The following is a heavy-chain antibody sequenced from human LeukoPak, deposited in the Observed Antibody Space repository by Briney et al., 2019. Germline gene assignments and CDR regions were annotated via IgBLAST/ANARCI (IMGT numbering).Heavy chain of an antibody. CDR1: GFTVSSDY. Sequence: GGSLRLSCAASGFTVSSDYMSWVRQAPGKGLEWVSVIYSGGSTFYADPVKGRFTISRDNSKNTLHLQMNSLRVEDTAIYYCANRICSSTSCPFDYWGQGTLVTVSS. D-gene: IGHD2-2*01. CDR2: IYSGGST. CDR3: ANRICSSTSCPFDY. V-gene: IGHV3-53*01. J-gene: IGHJ4*02.